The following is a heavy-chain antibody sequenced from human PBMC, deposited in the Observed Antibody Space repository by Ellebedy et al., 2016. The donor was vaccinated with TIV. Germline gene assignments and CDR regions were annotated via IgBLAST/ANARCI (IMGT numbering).Heavy chain of an antibody. CDR2: ISAYNGNT. CDR1: GYTFTSYG. CDR3: ARDQATMVRGVIDY. V-gene: IGHV1-18*01. Sequence: AASVKVSCKASGYTFTSYGISWVRQAPRQGLEWMGWISAYNGNTNYAQKLQGRVTMTTDTSTSTAYMELRSLRSDDTAVYYCARDQATMVRGVIDYWGQGTLVTVSS. J-gene: IGHJ4*02. D-gene: IGHD3-10*01.